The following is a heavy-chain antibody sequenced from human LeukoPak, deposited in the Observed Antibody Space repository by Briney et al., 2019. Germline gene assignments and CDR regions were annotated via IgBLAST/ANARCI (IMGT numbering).Heavy chain of an antibody. CDR1: GYSFTTYG. CDR2: ISTFNGNT. V-gene: IGHV1-18*01. D-gene: IGHD4-11*01. J-gene: IGHJ4*02. Sequence: ASVKVSCKASGYSFTTYGITWVRQAPGQGLEWMGWISTFNGNTNYAQKLQGRVTMTTDTSTSTAYMELRSLRSDDTAVYYCARDPTTQTFDYWGQGTLVTVSS. CDR3: ARDPTTQTFDY.